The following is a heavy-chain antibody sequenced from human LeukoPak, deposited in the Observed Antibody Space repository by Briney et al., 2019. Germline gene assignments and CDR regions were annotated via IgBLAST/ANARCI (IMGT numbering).Heavy chain of an antibody. CDR1: GGSFSGYY. J-gene: IGHJ6*04. Sequence: SETLSLTCAVYGGSFSGYYWSWIRQPPGKGLEWIGSIYYSGSTYYNPSLKSRVTISVDTSKNQFSLKLSSVTAADTAVYYCARDGARSYSSSWPPVWGKGTTVTVSS. V-gene: IGHV4-34*01. D-gene: IGHD6-13*01. CDR3: ARDGARSYSSSWPPV. CDR2: IYYSGST.